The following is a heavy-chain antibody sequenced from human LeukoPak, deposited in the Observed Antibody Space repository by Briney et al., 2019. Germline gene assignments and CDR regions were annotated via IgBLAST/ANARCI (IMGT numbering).Heavy chain of an antibody. CDR3: ARPNTGYDY. Sequence: GGSLRLSCAASGFTFSNDWMHWVRQAPGKGLVWVSRINTDGSTTTYADSVKGRFTISRDNAKNTLYLQMNSLRAEDTAVYYCARPNTGYDYWGQGTLVTVSS. D-gene: IGHD5-18*01. CDR1: GFTFSNDW. CDR2: INTDGSTT. V-gene: IGHV3-74*01. J-gene: IGHJ4*02.